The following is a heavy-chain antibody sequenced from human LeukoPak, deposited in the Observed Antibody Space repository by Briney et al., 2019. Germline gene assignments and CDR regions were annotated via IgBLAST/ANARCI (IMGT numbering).Heavy chain of an antibody. D-gene: IGHD6-13*01. V-gene: IGHV4-61*02. CDR2: IYTSGST. Sequence: SETLSLTCTVSGGSISSGSYYWSWIRQPAGKGLEWIGRIYTSGSTNYNPSLKSRVTISVDTSKNQFSLKLSSVTAADTAVYYCARGSWVGAAAGAHYYYYYMDVWGKGTTVTTSS. CDR3: ARGSWVGAAAGAHYYYYYMDV. CDR1: GGSISSGSYY. J-gene: IGHJ6*03.